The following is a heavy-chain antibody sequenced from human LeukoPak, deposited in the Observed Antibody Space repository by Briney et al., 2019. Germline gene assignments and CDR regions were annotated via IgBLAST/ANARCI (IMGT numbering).Heavy chain of an antibody. D-gene: IGHD3-3*01. V-gene: IGHV1-69*13. CDR3: AGQYYDFWSGYFNFDY. Sequence: ASVKVSCKASGGTFSSYAISWVRQAPGQGLEWMGGIIPIFGTANYAQKFQGRVTITADESTSTAYMELSSLRSEDTAVYYCAGQYYDFWSGYFNFDYWGQGTLVTVSS. J-gene: IGHJ4*02. CDR1: GGTFSSYA. CDR2: IIPIFGTA.